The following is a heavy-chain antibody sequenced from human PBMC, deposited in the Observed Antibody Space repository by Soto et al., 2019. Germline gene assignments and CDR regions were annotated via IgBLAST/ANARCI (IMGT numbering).Heavy chain of an antibody. CDR2: ISSSSSTI. J-gene: IGHJ6*02. V-gene: IGHV3-48*02. CDR1: GFTFSSYS. Sequence: GGSLRLSCAASGFTFSSYSMNWVRQAPGKGLEWVSYISSSSSTIYYADSVKGRFTISRDNAKNSLYLQMNSLRDEDTAVYYCARNVVLAGVTWYYYGMDVWGQGTTVTVSS. D-gene: IGHD2-2*01. CDR3: ARNVVLAGVTWYYYGMDV.